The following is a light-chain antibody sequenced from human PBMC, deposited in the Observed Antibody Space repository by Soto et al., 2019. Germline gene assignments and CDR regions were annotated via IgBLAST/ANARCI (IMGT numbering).Light chain of an antibody. CDR2: GVY. Sequence: DIVMTQSPEYLAGSLGERATINCKSSQSVSSNLAWYQQKPGQAPRLLIYGVYTRAPGIPARFSGSGSGTEFTLTISSLQSEDFAVYYCQQYHSWPPRTFGQGTKVDIK. J-gene: IGKJ1*01. V-gene: IGKV3D-15*01. CDR1: QSVSSN. CDR3: QQYHSWPPRT.